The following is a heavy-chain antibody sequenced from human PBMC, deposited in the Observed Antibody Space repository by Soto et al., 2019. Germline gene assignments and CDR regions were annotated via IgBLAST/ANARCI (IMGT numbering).Heavy chain of an antibody. D-gene: IGHD5-18*01. Sequence: GGSLRLSCAVSGCIVSSTFMSWVRQAPGKGLEWVSSLYIAGNTCYGDSVKGRFTVSRDDSKNTVYLQMDSVGAEDTAMYFCARGHAYSYGYSYYFDYWGQGALVTVSS. CDR3: ARGHAYSYGYSYYFDY. V-gene: IGHV3-53*01. CDR2: LYIAGNT. J-gene: IGHJ4*02. CDR1: GCIVSSTF.